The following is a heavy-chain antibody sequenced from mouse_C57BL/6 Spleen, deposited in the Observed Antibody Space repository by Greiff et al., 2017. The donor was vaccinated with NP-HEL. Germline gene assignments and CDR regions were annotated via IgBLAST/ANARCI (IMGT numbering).Heavy chain of an antibody. CDR2: IYPGDGDT. Sequence: QVQLQQSGPELVKPGASVKISCKASGYAFSSSWMYWVKQRPGKGLEWIGRIYPGDGDTNYNGKFKGKATLTADKSSSTAYMQLSSLTSEDSAVYFGARDPDYYGSSYFDYWGQGTTLTVSS. V-gene: IGHV1-82*01. CDR1: GYAFSSSW. J-gene: IGHJ2*01. CDR3: ARDPDYYGSSYFDY. D-gene: IGHD1-1*01.